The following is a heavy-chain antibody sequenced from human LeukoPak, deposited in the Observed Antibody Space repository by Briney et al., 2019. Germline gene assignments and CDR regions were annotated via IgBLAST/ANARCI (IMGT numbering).Heavy chain of an antibody. CDR1: GYTFTSYG. D-gene: IGHD4-17*01. J-gene: IGHJ6*02. CDR3: ARVPTTVTTNYYYYGMDV. Sequence: ASVKVSCKASGYTFTSYGISWVRQAPGQVLEWMGWISAYNGNTNYAQKLQGRVTMTTGTSTSTAYMELRSLRSDDTAVYYCARVPTTVTTNYYYYGMDVWGQGTTVTVSS. V-gene: IGHV1-18*01. CDR2: ISAYNGNT.